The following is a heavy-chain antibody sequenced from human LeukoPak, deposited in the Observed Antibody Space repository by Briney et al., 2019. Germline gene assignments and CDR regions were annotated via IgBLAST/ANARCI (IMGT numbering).Heavy chain of an antibody. CDR2: ISSSGSTI. D-gene: IGHD5-12*01. V-gene: IGHV3-11*01. CDR1: GFTFSSYA. CDR3: ARDYSGYVNAFDI. Sequence: PGGSLRLSCAASGFTFSSYAMSWIRQAPGKGLEWVSYISSSGSTIYYADSVKGRFTISRDNAKNSLYLQMNSLRAEDTAVYYCARDYSGYVNAFDIWGQGTMVTVSS. J-gene: IGHJ3*02.